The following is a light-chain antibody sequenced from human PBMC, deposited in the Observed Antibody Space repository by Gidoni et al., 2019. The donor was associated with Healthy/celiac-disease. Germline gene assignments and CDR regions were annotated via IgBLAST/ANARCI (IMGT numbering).Light chain of an antibody. CDR1: HSLLHSNGYNY. CDR3: MQALQTPL. J-gene: IGKJ4*01. Sequence: DIVMTQSPLSLPVTPGEPASISCRSSHSLLHSNGYNYLDWYLQKPGQSPQLLIYLGSNRASGVPDRCSGSGSGTDFTLKISRVEDEDVGVYYCMQALQTPLFGGGTKVEIK. CDR2: LGS. V-gene: IGKV2-28*01.